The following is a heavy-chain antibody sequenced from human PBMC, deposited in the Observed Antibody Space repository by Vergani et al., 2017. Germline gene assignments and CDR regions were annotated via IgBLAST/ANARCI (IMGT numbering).Heavy chain of an antibody. V-gene: IGHV3-30*18. CDR3: AKDRGMVYRLNYFDY. D-gene: IGHD2-8*01. Sequence: QVQLVESGGGVVQPGRSLRLSCAASGFTFSSYGMHWVRQAPGKGLEWVAVISYDGSNKYYADSVKGRFTISRDNSKNTLYLQMNSLRAEDTAVYYCAKDRGMVYRLNYFDYWGQGTLVTVSS. CDR1: GFTFSSYG. CDR2: ISYDGSNK. J-gene: IGHJ4*02.